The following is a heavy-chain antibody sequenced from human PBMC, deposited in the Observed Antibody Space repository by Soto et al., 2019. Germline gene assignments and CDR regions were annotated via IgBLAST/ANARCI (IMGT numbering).Heavy chain of an antibody. J-gene: IGHJ4*02. CDR3: AKQNSGSYYVDY. CDR2: IYPGDSDT. V-gene: IGHV5-51*01. CDR1: EYTFTSYW. D-gene: IGHD1-26*01. Sequence: GESLKISCKASEYTFTSYWIGWVRQMPGKGLEWMGIIYPGDSDTRYSPSFQGQVTISADKSISTAYLQWSSLKASETAMYYCAKQNSGSYYVDYWGQGTLVTVSS.